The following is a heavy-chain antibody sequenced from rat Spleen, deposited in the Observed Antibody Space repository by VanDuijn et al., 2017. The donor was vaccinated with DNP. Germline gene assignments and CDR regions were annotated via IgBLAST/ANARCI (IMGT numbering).Heavy chain of an antibody. D-gene: IGHD3-1*01. CDR1: GFTFNKYW. V-gene: IGHV5-31*01. CDR3: ATPPSGYNYWYFDF. J-gene: IGHJ1*01. Sequence: EVQLVESGGGLVQPGRSLKVSCVVSGFTFNKYWMTWIRQVPGKGLEWVASITTSGDSTYSPDSVKGRFPISRDNAKSTLYLQMDSLRSEDTATYYCATPPSGYNYWYFDFWGPGTMVTVSS. CDR2: ITTSGDST.